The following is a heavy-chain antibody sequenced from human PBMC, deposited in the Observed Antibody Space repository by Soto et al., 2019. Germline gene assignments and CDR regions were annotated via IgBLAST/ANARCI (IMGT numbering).Heavy chain of an antibody. D-gene: IGHD3-22*01. Sequence: EVQLVESGGGVVQPGGSLTLSCAASGFTFSSYWMHWVRQAPGKGLVWVSRIKHDGSEPNYVDSVKGRLTISRDNARNTLYLQMNSLRAEDTAVYFCARGDGDHYDGHRYLGRHWGQGTLVTVSS. CDR3: ARGDGDHYDGHRYLGRH. V-gene: IGHV3-74*01. J-gene: IGHJ4*02. CDR2: IKHDGSEP. CDR1: GFTFSSYW.